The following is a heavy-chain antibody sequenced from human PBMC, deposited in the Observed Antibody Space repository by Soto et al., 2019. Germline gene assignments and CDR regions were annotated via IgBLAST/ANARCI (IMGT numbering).Heavy chain of an antibody. CDR1: GYTFTSYV. CDR3: ASYREQLVLYGMDV. V-gene: IGHV1-18*01. D-gene: IGHD6-13*01. J-gene: IGHJ6*02. CDR2: ISAYNGNT. Sequence: QVQLVQSGAEVKKPGASVKVSCKASGYTFTSYVISWVRQAPGQGLEWMGWISAYNGNTNYAQKFQGRVTMTTDTSTSTAYMELTSLRSDATAVYYCASYREQLVLYGMDVWGQGATVTVSS.